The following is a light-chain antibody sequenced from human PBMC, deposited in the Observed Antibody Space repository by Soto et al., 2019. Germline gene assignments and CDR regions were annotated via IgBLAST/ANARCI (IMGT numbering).Light chain of an antibody. CDR3: QKYNSDPEA. Sequence: IQMTQSPSSLSASIGDRVTITCRASQGIGNHLAWHQQKPGKPPKVLIYAASTLQSGVPSRFSGSGSGTDFTLTFSSLQPEDVATYYCQKYNSDPEAFGPGTKVDIK. V-gene: IGKV1-27*01. J-gene: IGKJ3*01. CDR1: QGIGNH. CDR2: AAS.